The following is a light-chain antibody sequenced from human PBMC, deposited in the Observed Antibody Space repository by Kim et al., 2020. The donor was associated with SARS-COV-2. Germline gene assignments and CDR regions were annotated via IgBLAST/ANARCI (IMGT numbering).Light chain of an antibody. CDR1: SSDIGGYNY. J-gene: IGLJ2*01. CDR2: EVS. CDR3: SSYAGSNIVV. V-gene: IGLV2-8*01. Sequence: GQSITISWTGSSSDIGGYNYVSWYQQHPGKAPKLMIYEVSERPSGVPDRFSGSKSGNTASLTVSGLQAEDEAGYYCSSYAGSNIVVFGGGTQLTVL.